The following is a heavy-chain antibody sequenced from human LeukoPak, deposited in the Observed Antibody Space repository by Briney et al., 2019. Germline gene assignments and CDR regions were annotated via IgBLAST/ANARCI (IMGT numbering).Heavy chain of an antibody. D-gene: IGHD3-10*01. CDR3: AKEAGFDY. CDR1: GFTFSSYG. Sequence: GGSLRLSCAASGFTFSSYGMHWVRQAPGKGLEWVAVISYDGSNKYYADPVKGRFTISRDNSKNTLYLQMNSLRAEDTAVYYCAKEAGFDYWGQGTLVTVSS. CDR2: ISYDGSNK. V-gene: IGHV3-30*18. J-gene: IGHJ4*02.